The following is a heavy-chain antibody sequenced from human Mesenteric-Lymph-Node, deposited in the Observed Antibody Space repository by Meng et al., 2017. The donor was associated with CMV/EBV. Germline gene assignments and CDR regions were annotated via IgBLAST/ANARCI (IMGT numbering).Heavy chain of an antibody. CDR2: IKTKAEGGTT. CDR3: TADVALAYGDYVGADF. V-gene: IGHV3-15*01. CDR1: GFTFTNAW. Sequence: GGSLRLSCTASGFTFTNAWMTWVRQAPGKGLEWVGRIKTKAEGGTTDYAAPVKGRFSISRDDSENRLYLQLSSLKTEDTAVYYCTADVALAYGDYVGADFWGQGTLVTVSS. J-gene: IGHJ4*02. D-gene: IGHD4-17*01.